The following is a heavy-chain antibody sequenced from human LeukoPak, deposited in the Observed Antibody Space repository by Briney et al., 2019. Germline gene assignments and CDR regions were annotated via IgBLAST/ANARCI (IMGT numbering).Heavy chain of an antibody. CDR3: ARDVGAAMATDAFDI. V-gene: IGHV3-7*03. J-gene: IGHJ3*02. CDR2: IKQDGSEK. Sequence: GGSLRLSCAASGFTFSSYWMSWVRQAPGKGLEWVANIKQDGSEKYYVDSVKGRFTISRDNAKNSLYLQMNSLRAEDTAAYYCARDVGAAMATDAFDIWGQGTMVTVSS. CDR1: GFTFSSYW. D-gene: IGHD5-18*01.